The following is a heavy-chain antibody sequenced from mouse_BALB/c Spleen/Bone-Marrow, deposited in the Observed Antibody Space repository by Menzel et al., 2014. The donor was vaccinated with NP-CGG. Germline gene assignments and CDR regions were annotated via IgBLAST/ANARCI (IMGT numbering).Heavy chain of an antibody. CDR1: GYSFTNYY. J-gene: IGHJ3*01. CDR2: IDPFNGVT. D-gene: IGHD2-4*01. V-gene: IGHV1S135*01. CDR3: ARRVITTGPGFAY. Sequence: VQLKQSGPELMKPGASVKISCKASGYSFTNYYIHWVKQSHGKSLEWIGYIDPFNGVTTYSQKFKGKATLTVDKSSNTAYMHLSSLTSEDSAVFYCARRVITTGPGFAYWGQGTLVTVSA.